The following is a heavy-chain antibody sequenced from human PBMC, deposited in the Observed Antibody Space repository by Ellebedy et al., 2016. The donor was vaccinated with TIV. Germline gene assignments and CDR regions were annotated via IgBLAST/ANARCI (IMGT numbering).Heavy chain of an antibody. CDR3: ARDGDDVLMGSGVDY. V-gene: IGHV1-18*04. CDR2: ISAYNGNT. D-gene: IGHD2-8*01. J-gene: IGHJ4*02. Sequence: ASVKVSCKASGYTFTSYGISWVRQAPGQGLEWMGWISAYNGNTNYAQKLQGRVTMTTDTSTSTAYMELRSLRSDDTAVYYCARDGDDVLMGSGVDYWGQGTLVTVSS. CDR1: GYTFTSYG.